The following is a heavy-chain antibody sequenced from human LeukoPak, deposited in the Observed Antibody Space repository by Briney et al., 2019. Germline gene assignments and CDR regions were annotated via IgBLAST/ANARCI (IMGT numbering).Heavy chain of an antibody. Sequence: ASVKVSCKASGYTFTSYYIHWVRQAPGQGLERMGIINPSGGSTTHAQKFQGRVTMTRDMSTSTVYMELSSLRSEDTAVYYCARVAVRGYSYGAFDYWGQGTLVTVSS. J-gene: IGHJ4*02. CDR3: ARVAVRGYSYGAFDY. CDR1: GYTFTSYY. D-gene: IGHD5-18*01. CDR2: INPSGGST. V-gene: IGHV1-46*01.